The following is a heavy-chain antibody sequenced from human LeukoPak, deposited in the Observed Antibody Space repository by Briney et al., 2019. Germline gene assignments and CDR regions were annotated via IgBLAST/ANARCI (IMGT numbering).Heavy chain of an antibody. D-gene: IGHD3-22*01. V-gene: IGHV3-7*01. J-gene: IGHJ4*02. CDR3: AGGQTYYYDTSGHYPLDY. Sequence: GGSLRLSCAASGFTFSTYWMTWVRQAPGKGLEWVASIKQDGSEKYYVDSVKGRFTISRDNAKNSLYLQMNSLRAEDTAVYYCAGGQTYYYDTSGHYPLDYWGQGTLVTVSS. CDR2: IKQDGSEK. CDR1: GFTFSTYW.